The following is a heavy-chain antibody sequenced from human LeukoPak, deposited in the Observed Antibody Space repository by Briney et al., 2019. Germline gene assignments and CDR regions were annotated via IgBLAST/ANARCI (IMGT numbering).Heavy chain of an antibody. J-gene: IGHJ4*02. CDR1: GYSFTSYW. Sequence: GASLKISCKGSGYSFTSYWIGWVRQMPGKGLEWMGIIYPGDSDTRYSPSFQGQVTISADKSISTAYLQWSSLKASDTAMYYCARRSRGYDSSGYYLDYWGQGTLVTVSS. CDR2: IYPGDSDT. V-gene: IGHV5-51*01. CDR3: ARRSRGYDSSGYYLDY. D-gene: IGHD3-22*01.